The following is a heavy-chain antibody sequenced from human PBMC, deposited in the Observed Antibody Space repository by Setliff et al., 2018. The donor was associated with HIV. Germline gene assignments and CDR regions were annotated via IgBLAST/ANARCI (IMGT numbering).Heavy chain of an antibody. V-gene: IGHV3-49*04. J-gene: IGHJ4*02. D-gene: IGHD1-26*01. CDR3: TRSVIVGATGALGY. Sequence: GGSLRLSCTASGFTFRYFTMSWVRQAPGKGLEWLGFIRSTAYSGTTQYAASVKDRFIISRDNSKSIAYLQMNSLKTEDTAVYYCTRSVIVGATGALGYWGQGTLVTAPQ. CDR2: IRSTAYSGTT. CDR1: GFTFRYFT.